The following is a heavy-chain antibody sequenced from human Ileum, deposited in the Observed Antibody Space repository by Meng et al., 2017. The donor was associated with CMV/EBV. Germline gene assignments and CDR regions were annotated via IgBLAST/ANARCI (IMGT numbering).Heavy chain of an antibody. V-gene: IGHV3-72*01. CDR3: GRDSMKGGGFDC. CDR2: IKNKANSYIT. J-gene: IGHJ4*02. Sequence: GESLKISCAVSGFIFSDHYMDWFRQAPGKGLEWVGRIKNKANSYITEYAASVRGRFTISRDDSKNSLYLEVNSLKTEDTAVYYCGRDSMKGGGFDCWGRGVVATVSS. D-gene: IGHD3-10*01. CDR1: GFIFSDHY.